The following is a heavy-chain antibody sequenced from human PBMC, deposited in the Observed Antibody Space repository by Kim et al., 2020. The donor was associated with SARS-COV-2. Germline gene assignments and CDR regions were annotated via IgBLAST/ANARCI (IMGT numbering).Heavy chain of an antibody. Sequence: GGSLRLSCAASGFTFSSYAMHWVRQAPGKGLEWVAVISYDGSNKYYADSVKGRFTISRDNSKNTLYLQMNSLRAEDTAVYYCARDDDILTGYYSGIGDY. D-gene: IGHD3-9*01. CDR3: ARDDDILTGYYSGIGDY. V-gene: IGHV3-30*04. J-gene: IGHJ4*01. CDR1: GFTFSSYA. CDR2: ISYDGSNK.